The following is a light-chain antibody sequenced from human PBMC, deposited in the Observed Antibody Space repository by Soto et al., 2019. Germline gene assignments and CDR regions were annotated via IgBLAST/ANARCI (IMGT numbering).Light chain of an antibody. CDR3: ISNAHRQSYL. CDR2: AVS. J-gene: IGLJ1*01. Sequence: QSVLTQPASVSGSPGQSITISCSGASSDIGSYNHVAWYQQFPGKSPKLMIYAVSDRPSGVSDRFSGSKSGITASLTISGLQTEDEADYYYISNAHRQSYLYGTGINVAVL. CDR1: SSDIGSYNH. V-gene: IGLV2-14*03.